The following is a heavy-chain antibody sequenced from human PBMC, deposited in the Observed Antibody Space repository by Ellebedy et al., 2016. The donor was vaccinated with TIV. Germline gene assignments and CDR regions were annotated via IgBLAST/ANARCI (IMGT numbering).Heavy chain of an antibody. D-gene: IGHD5-12*01. CDR3: ARRSPSGYDPFLDS. Sequence: HTGGSLRLSCAASGFTFSTYWMLWVRQAPGKGLVWISHINDDGSTTTYADSVEGRFTISRDNAKNTLYLQMNSLSAEDTAQYYCARRSPSGYDPFLDSWGQGTLVTVSS. V-gene: IGHV3-74*01. CDR2: INDDGSTT. J-gene: IGHJ4*02. CDR1: GFTFSTYW.